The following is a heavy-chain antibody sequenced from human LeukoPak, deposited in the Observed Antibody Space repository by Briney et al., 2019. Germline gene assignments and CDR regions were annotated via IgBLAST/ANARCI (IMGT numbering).Heavy chain of an antibody. D-gene: IGHD2-8*01. V-gene: IGHV4-39*07. CDR2: IYYSGST. CDR1: GGSISSSSYY. J-gene: IGHJ5*02. CDR3: ARDSTSVNWFDP. Sequence: SETLSLTCTVSGGSISSSSYYWGWIRQPPGKGLEWIGSIYYSGSTYYNPSLKSRVTISVDTSKNQFSLKLSSVTAADTAVYYCARDSTSVNWFDPWGQGTLVTVSS.